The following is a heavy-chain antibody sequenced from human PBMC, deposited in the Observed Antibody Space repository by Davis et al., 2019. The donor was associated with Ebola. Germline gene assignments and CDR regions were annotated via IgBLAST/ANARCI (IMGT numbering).Heavy chain of an antibody. Sequence: SETLSLTRAVSGGSISSSNWWSWVRQPPGKGLEWIGEIHHSGSTNYNPSLKSRVTISVDTSKNQFSLKLSSVTAADTAVYYCASLLSPGQPWGQGTLVTVSS. CDR3: ASLLSPGQP. D-gene: IGHD2/OR15-2a*01. V-gene: IGHV4-4*02. CDR1: GGSISSSNW. J-gene: IGHJ5*02. CDR2: IHHSGST.